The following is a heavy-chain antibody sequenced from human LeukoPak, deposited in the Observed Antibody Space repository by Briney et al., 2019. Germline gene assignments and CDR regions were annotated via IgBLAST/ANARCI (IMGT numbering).Heavy chain of an antibody. CDR1: GFTFSSYA. Sequence: PGGSLRLSCAASGFTFSSYAMSWVRQAPGKGLEWVATIKEDGTEKYYVDSVKGRFTISRDNAKNSLYLQMNSLRADDTAVYYCARDPSSWIFDYWGLGTLVTVSS. CDR3: ARDPSSWIFDY. D-gene: IGHD6-13*01. V-gene: IGHV3-7*01. CDR2: IKEDGTEK. J-gene: IGHJ4*02.